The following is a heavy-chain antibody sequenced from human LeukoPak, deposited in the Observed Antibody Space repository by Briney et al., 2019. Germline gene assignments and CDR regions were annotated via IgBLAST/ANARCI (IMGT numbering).Heavy chain of an antibody. CDR2: IYWDADK. D-gene: IGHD2-2*01. J-gene: IGHJ6*03. CDR1: GFSLTTPGVG. CDR3: AHSLDSTSWYGYYYYMDV. V-gene: IGHV2-5*02. Sequence: SGPALGKPTQTLTLTCRVSGFSLTTPGVGVGWFRQPPGKALEWLGFIYWDADKRYRSSLKSRLTITMDTSRSQVVLTLTTVDPVDTATYFCAHSLDSTSWYGYYYYMDVWGKGTTVTVSS.